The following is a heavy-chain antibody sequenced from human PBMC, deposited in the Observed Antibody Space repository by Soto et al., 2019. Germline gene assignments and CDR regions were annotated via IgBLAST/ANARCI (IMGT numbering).Heavy chain of an antibody. CDR2: IYYTGST. Sequence: QVRLQESGPGLVKPSETLSLICSISGGSISSYHWSWIRQPPGQGVELIGYIYYTGSTHYNPSLKSRVTISLDTSKIQFSLKLSAVTAADTAVYCCARRGSSWYYFDYWGQGTLVTVSS. V-gene: IGHV4-59*08. D-gene: IGHD6-13*01. CDR1: GGSISSYH. CDR3: ARRGSSWYYFDY. J-gene: IGHJ4*02.